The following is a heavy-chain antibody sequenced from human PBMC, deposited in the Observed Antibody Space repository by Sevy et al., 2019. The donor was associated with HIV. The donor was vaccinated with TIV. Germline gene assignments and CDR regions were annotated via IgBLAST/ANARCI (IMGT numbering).Heavy chain of an antibody. J-gene: IGHJ4*02. Sequence: GGSLRLSCAASGFTFSKYSMSWVRLPPGKGLEWVSTLSFGCGEINYADSVKGLFTISRDNSKSSVYLQMNNLRPEDTAVYYCAREGCTKPHDYWGQGTLVTVSS. CDR1: GFTFSKYS. D-gene: IGHD2-8*01. CDR2: LSFGCGEI. CDR3: AREGCTKPHDY. V-gene: IGHV3-23*01.